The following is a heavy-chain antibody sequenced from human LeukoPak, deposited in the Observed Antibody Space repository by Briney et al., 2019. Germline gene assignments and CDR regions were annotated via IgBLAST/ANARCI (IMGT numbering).Heavy chain of an antibody. V-gene: IGHV4-61*02. CDR1: GGSISSGSYY. J-gene: IGHJ4*02. CDR2: IYTSGST. D-gene: IGHD6-6*01. Sequence: SGTLSLTCTVSGGSISSGSYYWSWIRQPAGKGLEWIGRIYTSGSTNYNPSLKSRVTISVDTSKNQFSLKLSSVTAADTAVYYCARSSSSLPWYFDYWGQGTLVTVSS. CDR3: ARSSSSLPWYFDY.